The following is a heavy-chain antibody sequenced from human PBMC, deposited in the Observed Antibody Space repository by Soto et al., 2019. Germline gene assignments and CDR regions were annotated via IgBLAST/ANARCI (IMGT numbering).Heavy chain of an antibody. CDR3: AREVYYCSSPSCPHHYFDY. CDR1: GGSISSGGYS. CDR2: IYHSGST. Sequence: SETLSLTCAVSGGSISSGGYSWSWIRQPPGKGLEWIGYIYHSGSTYYNPSLKSRVTISVDRSKNQFSLKLSSVTAADTAVYYCAREVYYCSSPSCPHHYFDYWGQGTLVTVSS. V-gene: IGHV4-30-2*01. D-gene: IGHD2-2*01. J-gene: IGHJ4*02.